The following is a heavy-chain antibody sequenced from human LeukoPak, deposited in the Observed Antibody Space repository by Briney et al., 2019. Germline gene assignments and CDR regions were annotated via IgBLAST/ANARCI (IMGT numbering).Heavy chain of an antibody. D-gene: IGHD2-15*01. CDR1: GYTFTGYY. Sequence: GASVKVSCKASGYTFTGYYMHWVRQAPGQGLEWMGWINPNSGGTNYAQKFQGRVTMTRDMSTSTVYMELSSLRSEDTAVYYCARGVRGYCSGGSCSRTNWFDPWGQGTLVTVSS. CDR2: INPNSGGT. V-gene: IGHV1-2*02. J-gene: IGHJ5*02. CDR3: ARGVRGYCSGGSCSRTNWFDP.